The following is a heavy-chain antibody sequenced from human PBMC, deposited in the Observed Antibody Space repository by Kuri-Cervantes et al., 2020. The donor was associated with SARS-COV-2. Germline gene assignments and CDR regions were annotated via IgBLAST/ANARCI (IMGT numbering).Heavy chain of an antibody. CDR2: INSDGSST. Sequence: GGSLRLSCAASGFTFDDYGMRWVRQAPGKGLVWVSRINSDGSSTSYADSVKGRFTISRDNAKNTLYLQMNSLRAEDTAVYYCARDRTILDYFDYWGQGTLVTVSS. D-gene: IGHD3-9*01. V-gene: IGHV3-74*01. CDR3: ARDRTILDYFDY. CDR1: GFTFDDYG. J-gene: IGHJ4*02.